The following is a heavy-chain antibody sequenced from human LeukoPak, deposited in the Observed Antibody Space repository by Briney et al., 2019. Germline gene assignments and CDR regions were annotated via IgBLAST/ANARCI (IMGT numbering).Heavy chain of an antibody. CDR1: GFTFSSYS. Sequence: GGSLRLSCAASGFTFSSYSMNWVRQAPGKGLEWVSSISSSSSYIYYADSVKGRFTISRDNAKNSLYLQMNSLRAEDTAVYYCARDPRGLGTFDYWGQGTLVTVSS. D-gene: IGHD6-19*01. J-gene: IGHJ4*02. CDR2: ISSSSSYI. CDR3: ARDPRGLGTFDY. V-gene: IGHV3-21*01.